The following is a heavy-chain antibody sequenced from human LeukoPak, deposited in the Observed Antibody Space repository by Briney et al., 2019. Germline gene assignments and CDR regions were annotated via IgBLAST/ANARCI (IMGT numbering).Heavy chain of an antibody. D-gene: IGHD3-3*01. J-gene: IGHJ4*02. CDR1: GYTFTSYY. Sequence: ASVKVSCKASGYTFTSYYMHWVRQAPGQGLEWMGIIDPSGGSTSCAQKFQGRVTMTRDTSTSTVYMELSSLRSEDTAVYYCARGPIGYYDFWSGYPDYWGQGTLVTVSS. CDR3: ARGPIGYYDFWSGYPDY. CDR2: IDPSGGST. V-gene: IGHV1-46*01.